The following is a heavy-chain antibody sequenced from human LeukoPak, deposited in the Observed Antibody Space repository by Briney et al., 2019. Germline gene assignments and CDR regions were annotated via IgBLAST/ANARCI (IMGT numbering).Heavy chain of an antibody. Sequence: SETLSLTCTVSGGSINHHYWSWIRQPAGKGLEWIGRIFTSGSTDYNPSLKSRVTMSVDTSKNQFSLKLTSVTAADTAVYYCGRSPDNTGYPYYFDYWGQGTLVTVSS. CDR1: GGSINHHY. V-gene: IGHV4-4*07. CDR2: IFTSGST. CDR3: GRSPDNTGYPYYFDY. J-gene: IGHJ4*02. D-gene: IGHD3-22*01.